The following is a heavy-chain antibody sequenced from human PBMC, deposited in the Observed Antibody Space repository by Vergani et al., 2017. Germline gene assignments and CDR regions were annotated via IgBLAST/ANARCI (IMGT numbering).Heavy chain of an antibody. V-gene: IGHV4-31*03. CDR3: ARGGYCSGGSCTTGYYYYMDV. CDR2: IYYSGST. J-gene: IGHJ6*03. CDR1: VGSISSGGYY. Sequence: QVQLQESRPGLVTPSQTLSLTCTVSVGSISSGGYYCSWIRQHPGKGLEWIGYIYYSGSTYYNPSIKSRVTISVDTSKNQFSLKLSSVTAADTAVYYCARGGYCSGGSCTTGYYYYMDVWGKGTTVTVSS. D-gene: IGHD2-15*01.